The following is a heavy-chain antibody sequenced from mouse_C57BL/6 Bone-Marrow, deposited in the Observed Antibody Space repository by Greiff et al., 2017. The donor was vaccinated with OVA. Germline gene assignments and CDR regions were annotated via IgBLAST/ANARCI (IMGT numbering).Heavy chain of an antibody. D-gene: IGHD1-1*01. J-gene: IGHJ2*01. CDR1: GYTFTDHT. Sequence: VQLQQSDAELVKPGASVKISCKVSGYTFTDHTIHWMKQRPEQGLEWIGYIYPRDGSTKYNEKFKGKATLTADKSSSTAYMQLNSLTSEDSAVYFCARIKFITTVPDYFDYWGQGTTLTVSS. V-gene: IGHV1-78*01. CDR3: ARIKFITTVPDYFDY. CDR2: IYPRDGST.